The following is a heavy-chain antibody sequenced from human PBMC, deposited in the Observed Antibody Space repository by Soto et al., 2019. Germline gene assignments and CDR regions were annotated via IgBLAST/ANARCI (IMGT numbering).Heavy chain of an antibody. CDR1: GFTFSSYS. CDR3: ACERYGYSDY. D-gene: IGHD5-18*01. V-gene: IGHV3-21*01. Sequence: EVQLVESGGGLVKLGGSLRLSCAASGFTFSSYSMNWVRQAPGKGLEWVSSIRSSSSYIYYADSVKGRFTISRDNAKNSLDLKMNSLSAEDTAVYYCACERYGYSDYWGEGTLVTVSS. J-gene: IGHJ4*02. CDR2: IRSSSSYI.